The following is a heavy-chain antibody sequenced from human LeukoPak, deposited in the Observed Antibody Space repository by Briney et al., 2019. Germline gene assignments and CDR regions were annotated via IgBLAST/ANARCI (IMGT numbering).Heavy chain of an antibody. CDR3: ARDPGIANGMGD. D-gene: IGHD1-26*01. J-gene: IGHJ6*02. CDR2: IYGGDDS. V-gene: IGHV3-66*01. CDR1: GFTVSSDY. Sequence: GGSLRLSCAASGFTVSSDYMSWVRQAPGKGLEWVSVIYGGDDSHYADSVKGRFITSRDNSKNTLCLQLNSLRVEDTAVYYCARDPGIANGMGDWGQGTTVTVSS.